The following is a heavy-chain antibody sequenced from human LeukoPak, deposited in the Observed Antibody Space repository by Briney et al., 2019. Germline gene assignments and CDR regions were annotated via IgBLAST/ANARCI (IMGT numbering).Heavy chain of an antibody. CDR1: GFTLSYPY. D-gene: IGHD2-15*01. CDR3: ARSGYCGAGTCYSDYFDY. V-gene: IGHV3-72*01. CDR2: VRNKPNGFRT. Sequence: GGSLRLSFSVSGFTLSYPYMDWVRQAPGKGLEWVGRVRNKPNGFRTEYAASVKGRVTVSGDAPKSSLYLQMKSLKTEDTSVYYCARSGYCGAGTCYSDYFDYWGQGTLVTVSS. J-gene: IGHJ4*02.